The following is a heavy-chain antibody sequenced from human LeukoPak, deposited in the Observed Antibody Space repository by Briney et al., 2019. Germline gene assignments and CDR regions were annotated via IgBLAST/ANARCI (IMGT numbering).Heavy chain of an antibody. CDR2: IYPDDSNT. Sequence: GESLRISCKGSGYSFTTSWIGWVRQMPGQGLEWMGIIYPDDSNTIYGPSFQGQVTISADKSNNTAYLEWSSLKASDTAIYYCARQGAAGKYYYYYMDVWGKGTTVTVSS. V-gene: IGHV5-51*01. J-gene: IGHJ6*03. CDR1: GYSFTTSW. CDR3: ARQGAAGKYYYYYMDV. D-gene: IGHD6-13*01.